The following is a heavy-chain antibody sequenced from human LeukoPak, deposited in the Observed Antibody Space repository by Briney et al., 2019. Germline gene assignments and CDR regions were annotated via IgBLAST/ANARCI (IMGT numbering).Heavy chain of an antibody. D-gene: IGHD2-21*02. V-gene: IGHV1-46*01. CDR2: ISPRGGST. J-gene: IGHJ3*02. Sequence: ASVKVSCKASGYTFINYYIHWVRQAPGQGLEWMGVISPRGGSTRFAQRFQGRVTVTMDTSTSTVYMELRSLRSDDTAVYYCARAKEGYCGGDCPSAFDIWGQGTMVTVSS. CDR1: GYTFINYY. CDR3: ARAKEGYCGGDCPSAFDI.